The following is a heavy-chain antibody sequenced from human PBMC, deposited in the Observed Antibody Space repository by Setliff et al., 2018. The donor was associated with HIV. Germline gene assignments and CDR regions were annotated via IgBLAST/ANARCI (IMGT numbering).Heavy chain of an antibody. CDR3: ARASFPRYCSITSCFEKGWFDP. CDR2: ITSSSDTI. J-gene: IGHJ5*02. Sequence: HGESLKISCAASGFTVGSNYMTWVRQAPGKGLEWVSYITSSSDTIYYADSVKGRFTISRDNARNSLYLQMNSLRAEDTAVYYCARASFPRYCSITSCFEKGWFDPWGQGTLVTVSS. CDR1: GFTVGSNY. V-gene: IGHV3-48*01. D-gene: IGHD2-2*01.